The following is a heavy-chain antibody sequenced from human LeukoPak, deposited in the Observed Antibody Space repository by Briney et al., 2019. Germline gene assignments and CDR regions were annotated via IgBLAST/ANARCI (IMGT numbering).Heavy chain of an antibody. D-gene: IGHD2-8*01. V-gene: IGHV1-18*01. Sequence: ASVKVSCKASGYTFTSYGISWVRQAPGQGLEWMGWISAYNGNTNYAQKLQGRVTMTTDTSTSTAYMELRSLRSDDTAVYYCARDKYCTNGVCYPTFDPWGQGTLVTVSS. CDR2: ISAYNGNT. CDR1: GYTFTSYG. J-gene: IGHJ5*02. CDR3: ARDKYCTNGVCYPTFDP.